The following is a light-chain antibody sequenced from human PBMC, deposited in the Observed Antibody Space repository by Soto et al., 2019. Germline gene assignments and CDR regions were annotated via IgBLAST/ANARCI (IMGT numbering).Light chain of an antibody. CDR1: SSNVGSNT. CDR3: AAWDDSLSGWV. V-gene: IGLV1-44*01. J-gene: IGLJ3*02. Sequence: QSVLAQPPSASGTPGQRVTISCAGSSSNVGSNTVNWYQHVPGTAPKLLIYSNDHRPSGVPDRFSGSKSRISASLAISGLHSEDEAVYYCAAWDDSLSGWVFGGGTKLTVL. CDR2: SND.